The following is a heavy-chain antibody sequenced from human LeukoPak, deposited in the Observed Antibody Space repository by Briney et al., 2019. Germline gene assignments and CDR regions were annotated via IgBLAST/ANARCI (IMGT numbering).Heavy chain of an antibody. J-gene: IGHJ4*02. CDR3: ARDGAAAAARYFDY. D-gene: IGHD6-13*01. Sequence: GGSLRLSCAASGFTFSSYSRNWVRQAPGKGLEWVSSISSSSSYIYYADSVKGRFTISRDNAKNSLYLQMNSLRAEDTAVYYCARDGAAAAARYFDYWGQGSLVTVSS. V-gene: IGHV3-21*01. CDR2: ISSSSSYI. CDR1: GFTFSSYS.